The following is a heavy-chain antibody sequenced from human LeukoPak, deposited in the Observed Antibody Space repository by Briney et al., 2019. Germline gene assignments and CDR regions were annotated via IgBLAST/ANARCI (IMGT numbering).Heavy chain of an antibody. V-gene: IGHV4-34*01. Sequence: NPSETLSLTCTVSGGSISSYYWSWIRQPPGKGLEWIGEINHSGSTNYNPSLKSRVTISVDTSKNQFSLKLSSVTAADTAVYYCARRHRWRPIITMVRGVTPSSYYFDYWGQGTLVAVSS. D-gene: IGHD3-10*01. CDR1: GGSISSYY. J-gene: IGHJ4*02. CDR3: ARRHRWRPIITMVRGVTPSSYYFDY. CDR2: INHSGST.